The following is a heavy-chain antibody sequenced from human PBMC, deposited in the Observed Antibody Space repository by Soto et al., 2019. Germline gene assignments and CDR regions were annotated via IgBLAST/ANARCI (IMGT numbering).Heavy chain of an antibody. CDR2: INAGNGNT. Sequence: QVQLVQSGAEEKKPGASVKVSCKASGYTFTSYAMHWVRQAPGQRLEWIGWINAGNGNTKYSQKFQGRGTITRDTSASTAYMELSSVTSEDTAVYYCARSIVVVTALDYWGQGTLVTVSS. J-gene: IGHJ4*02. V-gene: IGHV1-3*05. CDR3: ARSIVVVTALDY. D-gene: IGHD2-21*02. CDR1: GYTFTSYA.